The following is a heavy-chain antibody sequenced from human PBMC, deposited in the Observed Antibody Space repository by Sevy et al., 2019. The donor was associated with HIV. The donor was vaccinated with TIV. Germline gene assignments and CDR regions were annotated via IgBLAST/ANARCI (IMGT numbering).Heavy chain of an antibody. CDR3: AKEAAGGYYYYYGMDV. Sequence: GESLKISCAASGFTFSNYGIHWVRQAPGKGLEWVAVISYDGSNKYYADSVKGRFTISRDNTKNTLYLQMNSLKVEDTAVYYCAKEAAGGYYYYYGMDVWGQGTTVTVSS. CDR2: ISYDGSNK. D-gene: IGHD3-10*01. CDR1: GFTFSNYG. V-gene: IGHV3-30*18. J-gene: IGHJ6*02.